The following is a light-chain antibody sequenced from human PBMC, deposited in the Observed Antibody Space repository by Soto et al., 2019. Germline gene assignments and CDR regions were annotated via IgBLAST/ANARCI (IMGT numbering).Light chain of an antibody. CDR2: GAS. Sequence: EIVLTQSPGTLSLSPGERATLSCRASQTVGSSYLAWYQQKPGQAPRLLIYGASSRATGIPDRFSGSGFGTDFTLTISRLEPEDFAVYYCQQYGSSPRLTFGQGTNVHIK. V-gene: IGKV3-20*01. CDR1: QTVGSSY. CDR3: QQYGSSPRLT. J-gene: IGKJ1*01.